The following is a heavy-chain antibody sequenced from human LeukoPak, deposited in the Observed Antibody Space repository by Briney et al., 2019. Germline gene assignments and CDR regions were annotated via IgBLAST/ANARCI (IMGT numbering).Heavy chain of an antibody. D-gene: IGHD5-18*01. V-gene: IGHV4-59*01. CDR3: ARDGYSHYYYGMDV. CDR2: IYYSGST. J-gene: IGHJ6*02. CDR1: GGSISSYY. Sequence: SETLSLTCTVAGGSISSYYWSWIRQPPGKGLEWIGYIYYSGSTNYNPSLKSRVTISVDTSKNQFSLKLSSVTAADTAVYYCARDGYSHYYYGMDVWGQGTTVTVSS.